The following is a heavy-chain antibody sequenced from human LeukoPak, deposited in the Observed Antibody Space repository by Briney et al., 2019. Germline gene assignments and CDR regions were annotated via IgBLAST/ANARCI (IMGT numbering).Heavy chain of an antibody. CDR2: MNPNSGNT. Sequence: ASVRVSCKASGYTFTSYDINWVRQATGQGLEWMGWMNPNSGNTGYAQKFQGRVTMTRNTSISTAYMELSSLRSEDTAVYYCARAPYSSSWYPFDYWGQGTLVTVSS. J-gene: IGHJ4*02. CDR1: GYTFTSYD. D-gene: IGHD6-13*01. CDR3: ARAPYSSSWYPFDY. V-gene: IGHV1-8*01.